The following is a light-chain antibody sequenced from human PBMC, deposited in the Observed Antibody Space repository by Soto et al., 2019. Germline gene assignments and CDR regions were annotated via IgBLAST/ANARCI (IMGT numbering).Light chain of an antibody. J-gene: IGLJ1*01. CDR1: SSNIGSLS. CDR2: SDY. CDR3: AAWNGTLNGLYV. V-gene: IGLV1-44*01. Sequence: QSVLTQPPSASGTPGQRVTISCSGSSSNIGSLSVDWYQHLPGTAPKLLIYSDYQRPSGVPDRFSGSKSGTSASQAISGLQSEDDADYYCAAWNGTLNGLYVFGTGTKVTVL.